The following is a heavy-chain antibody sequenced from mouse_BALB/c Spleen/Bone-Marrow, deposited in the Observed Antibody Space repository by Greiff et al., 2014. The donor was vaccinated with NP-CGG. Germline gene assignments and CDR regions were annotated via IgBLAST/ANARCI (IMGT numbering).Heavy chain of an antibody. CDR3: ARQGYYGSSDY. J-gene: IGHJ2*01. Sequence: DVKLMESGGGLVQPGGSLKLSCAASGFDFSRYWMSWVRQAPGKGLEWIGVINPDSSTINYTPSLKDKFIISRDNAKNTLYLQMSKVRSEDTALYYCARQGYYGSSDYWGQGTTLTVSS. CDR2: INPDSSTI. V-gene: IGHV4-1*02. D-gene: IGHD1-1*01. CDR1: GFDFSRYW.